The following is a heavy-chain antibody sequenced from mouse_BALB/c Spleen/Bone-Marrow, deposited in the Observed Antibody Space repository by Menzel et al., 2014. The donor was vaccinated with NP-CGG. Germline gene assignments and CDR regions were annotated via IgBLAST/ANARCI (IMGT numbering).Heavy chain of an antibody. CDR2: ISSGGGYT. CDR1: GFTFSTYT. Sequence: DVHLVESGGGLVKPGGSLKLSCAASGFTFSTYTMSWVRQTPEKRLEWVATISSGGGYTYYPDNLKGRFTISRDNAKNTLYLQMNRLKAEDPALYCCTRKGKNENFEYWGQGPTLTVSS. CDR3: TRKGKNENFEY. J-gene: IGHJ2*01. V-gene: IGHV5-6-4*01.